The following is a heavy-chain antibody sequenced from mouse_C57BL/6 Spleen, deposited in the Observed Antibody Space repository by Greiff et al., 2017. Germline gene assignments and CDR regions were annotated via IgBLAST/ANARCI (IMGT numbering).Heavy chain of an antibody. J-gene: IGHJ2*01. CDR1: GYTFTSYW. V-gene: IGHV1-72*01. CDR3: PREEIYYGNFLRFFDY. D-gene: IGHD2-1*01. CDR2: IDPNSGGT. Sequence: QVQLQQPGAELVKPGASVKLSCKASGYTFTSYWMHWVKQRPGRGLEWIGRIDPNSGGTKYNEKFKSKATLTVDKPSSTAYMQLSSLAYEDSAVYYCPREEIYYGNFLRFFDYGGQGTPLTVSS.